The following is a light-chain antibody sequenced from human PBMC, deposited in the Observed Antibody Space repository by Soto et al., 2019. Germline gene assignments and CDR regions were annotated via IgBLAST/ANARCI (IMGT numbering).Light chain of an antibody. CDR3: QQYSDWPLT. J-gene: IGKJ3*01. V-gene: IGKV3-15*01. CDR1: QSVRSN. Sequence: EIVMTQSPATLSVSPGERATLSCRASQSVRSNYLAWYQQKPGQAPRLLIYDASTRATGIPARFSGSGSGTEFTLTISSLPSEDLAVYFCQQYSDWPLTFGPGNKVDI. CDR2: DAS.